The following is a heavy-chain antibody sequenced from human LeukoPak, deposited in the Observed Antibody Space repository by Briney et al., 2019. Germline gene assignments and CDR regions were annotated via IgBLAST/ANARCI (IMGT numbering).Heavy chain of an antibody. V-gene: IGHV3-30-3*01. CDR3: AKGHIDSGGCYYFDY. J-gene: IGHJ4*02. D-gene: IGHD2-15*01. Sequence: PGGSLRLSCTASGFTFSIYTIQWVRQAPGKGLEWVALSLFDGNIKYYADSVKGRFTISRDNSKNTLYLQMNSLTPEDTAMYYCAKGHIDSGGCYYFDYWGQGTLVTVSS. CDR2: SLFDGNIK. CDR1: GFTFSIYT.